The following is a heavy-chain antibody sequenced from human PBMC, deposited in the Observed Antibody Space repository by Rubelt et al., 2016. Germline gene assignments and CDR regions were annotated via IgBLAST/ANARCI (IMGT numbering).Heavy chain of an antibody. CDR2: IGTAGDT. CDR3: ARVPHADTIFGVIIKGNAFDV. J-gene: IGHJ3*01. CDR1: EFIFSTYD. Sequence: GGSLRLSCAASEFIFSTYDMHWVRQTTGKRLEWVSSIGTAGDTHYADSVKGRVTISRENAKNSLYLQMNTLRPGDTALYYCARVPHADTIFGVIIKGNAFDVWGQGTMVTVSS. V-gene: IGHV3-13*01. D-gene: IGHD3-3*01.